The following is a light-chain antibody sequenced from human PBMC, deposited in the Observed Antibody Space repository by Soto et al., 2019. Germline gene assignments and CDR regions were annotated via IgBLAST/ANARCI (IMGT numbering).Light chain of an antibody. CDR1: QSVSRSY. J-gene: IGKJ2*01. CDR3: QQYGSSPYT. V-gene: IGKV3-20*01. CDR2: IAS. Sequence: EVVLTQSPGTLSLSPGERATLSCWASQSVSRSYLAWYQQKPGQAPRLLIYIASSRATGIPDRFSGSGSGTDFTLTISRLEPEEFAMYYCQQYGSSPYTFGQGTKLEI.